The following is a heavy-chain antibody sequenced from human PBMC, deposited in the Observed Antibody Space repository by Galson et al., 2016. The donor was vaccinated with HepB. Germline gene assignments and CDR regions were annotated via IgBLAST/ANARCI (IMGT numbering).Heavy chain of an antibody. CDR3: AHSLDRLVQGDFDY. J-gene: IGHJ4*02. CDR1: GFSLITSGVG. D-gene: IGHD3-10*01. V-gene: IGHV2-5*01. CDR2: IYWNDDE. Sequence: PALVKPTQTLTLTCTFSGFSLITSGVGVGWIRQPPGKALEWLALIYWNDDEYYSPSLKSRLSITKDTSKNQVVLTMTNMDPVDTATYYCAHSLDRLVQGDFDYWGQGTLVTVSS.